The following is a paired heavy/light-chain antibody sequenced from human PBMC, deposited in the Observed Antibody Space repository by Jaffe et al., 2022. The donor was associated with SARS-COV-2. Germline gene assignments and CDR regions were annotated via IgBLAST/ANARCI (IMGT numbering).Light chain of an antibody. CDR1: QGIRND. CDR2: SGS. CDR3: LQHNSFPYT. Sequence: DIQMTQSPSSLSASVGDRVTITCRASQGIRNDLGWYQQKPGKAPKRLIYSGSTLHSGVPSRFSGGGSGTEFTLTISSLQSEDLATYYCLQHNSFPYTFGQGTKLEIK. V-gene: IGKV1-17*01. J-gene: IGKJ2*01.
Heavy chain of an antibody. D-gene: IGHD6-19*01. V-gene: IGHV3-23*01. J-gene: IGHJ5*02. Sequence: EVQLLESGGGLVQPGGSLRLSCVASGFTFSTQAMSWVRQAPGKGLEWVSVISDGDGTTHYAAFAKGRFTISRDNSKNTLYLQMNSLRAEDTAVYYCVNRFWLEAWGQGALVTVSS. CDR1: GFTFSTQA. CDR2: ISDGDGTT. CDR3: VNRFWLEA.